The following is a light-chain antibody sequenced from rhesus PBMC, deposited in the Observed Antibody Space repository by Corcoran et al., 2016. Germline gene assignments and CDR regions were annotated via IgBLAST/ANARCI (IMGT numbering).Light chain of an antibody. Sequence: DIQMTQSPSSLSASGGDTVTITCRASQSISSWLAWYQKKPGKAPKVQIYKGASLESGVPSRVSGSGSGTDFTLTISSLQSEDVATYYCQQYSSSPPYSFGQGTKVEIK. V-gene: IGKV1-22*01. CDR3: QQYSSSPPYS. CDR1: QSISSW. CDR2: KGA. J-gene: IGKJ2*01.